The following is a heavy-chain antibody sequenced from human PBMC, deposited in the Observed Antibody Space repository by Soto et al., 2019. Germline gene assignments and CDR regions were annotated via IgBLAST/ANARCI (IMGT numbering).Heavy chain of an antibody. V-gene: IGHV1-69*10. D-gene: IGHD7-27*01. J-gene: IGHJ6*03. CDR1: GGNFSSYA. CDR3: ARDTGDHYYYYYYMDV. CDR2: IIPIFGIA. Sequence: ASVKVSCKASGGNFSSYAISWVRQAPGQGLEWMGGIIPIFGIANYAQKFQGRVTITADKSTSTAYMELSSLRSEDTAVYYCARDTGDHYYYYYYMDVWGKGTTVTVSS.